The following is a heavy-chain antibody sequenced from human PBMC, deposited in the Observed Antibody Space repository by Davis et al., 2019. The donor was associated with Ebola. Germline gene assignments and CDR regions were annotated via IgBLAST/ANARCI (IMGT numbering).Heavy chain of an antibody. CDR1: GFNFRSYG. J-gene: IGHJ4*02. Sequence: GESLKISCAASGFNFRSYGMHWVRQAPDKGLEWVAVIWYDGSRKYYGDSVKGRFTISRDNAKNTLYLQMNSLRAEDTAVYYCARAGGTYCSGGSCPWDYWGQGTLVTVSS. CDR2: IWYDGSRK. CDR3: ARAGGTYCSGGSCPWDY. D-gene: IGHD2-15*01. V-gene: IGHV3-33*01.